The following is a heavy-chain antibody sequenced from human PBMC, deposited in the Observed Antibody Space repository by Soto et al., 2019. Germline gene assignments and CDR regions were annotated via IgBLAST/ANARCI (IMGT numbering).Heavy chain of an antibody. CDR2: IYDSANI. V-gene: IGHV4-38-2*01. J-gene: IGHJ6*02. CDR3: ARGGEDLYYVMDV. D-gene: IGHD2-21*01. Sequence: SETLSLTCAVSGSSISSGYYWGWIRQPPGKGLEWIGTIYDSANIYYNPSLKSRVTISVDTSKNQFSLKVTSVTAADTAVYYCARGGEDLYYVMDVWGQGTTVTVSS. CDR1: GSSISSGYY.